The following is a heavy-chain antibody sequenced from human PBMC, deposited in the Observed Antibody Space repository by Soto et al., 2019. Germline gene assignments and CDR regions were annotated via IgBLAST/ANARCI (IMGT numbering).Heavy chain of an antibody. CDR1: GGSISSESFY. D-gene: IGHD6-13*01. CDR2: ISHGGNT. Sequence: QVQLQESGPGLVKPSGTLSLTCSVSGGSISSESFYWSWVRQHPGKGLEWIGEISHGGNTNHNPPIKIRATISLDTSNTQVSLVLSFVTAAHTALYYCATKAVAVAGLAWGHGTPVTVSS. J-gene: IGHJ5*01. CDR3: ATKAVAVAGLA. V-gene: IGHV4-4*02.